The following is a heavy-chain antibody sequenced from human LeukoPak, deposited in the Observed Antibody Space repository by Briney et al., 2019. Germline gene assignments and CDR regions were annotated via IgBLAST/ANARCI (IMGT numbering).Heavy chain of an antibody. CDR2: INHSRST. Sequence: SETLSLTCAVYGGSFSGYYWSWIRQPPGKGLEWIGEINHSRSTNYNPSLKSRVTISVDTSKNQFSLKLSSVTAADTAVYYCARGTRDGYNYFDYWGQGTLVTVSS. D-gene: IGHD5-24*01. J-gene: IGHJ4*02. CDR1: GGSFSGYY. V-gene: IGHV4-34*01. CDR3: ARGTRDGYNYFDY.